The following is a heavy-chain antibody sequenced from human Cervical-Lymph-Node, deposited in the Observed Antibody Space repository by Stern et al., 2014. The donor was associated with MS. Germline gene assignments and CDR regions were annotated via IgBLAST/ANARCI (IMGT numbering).Heavy chain of an antibody. CDR2: IWSDGSYQ. CDR3: ARGLSGMGRYFDY. J-gene: IGHJ4*02. Sequence: VQLVESGGGVVQPGRSLRLSCAASGFTFSNYGVPLVRQAPGKGLEWVAVIWSDGSYQYYTDSVKGRFIISRDNSKNTLYLQMNSLRGGDTAVYYCARGLSGMGRYFDYWGQGTLVTVSS. D-gene: IGHD5-18*01. CDR1: GFTFSNYG. V-gene: IGHV3-33*01.